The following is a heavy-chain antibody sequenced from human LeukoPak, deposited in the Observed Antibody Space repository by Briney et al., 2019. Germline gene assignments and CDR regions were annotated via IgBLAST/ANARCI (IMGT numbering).Heavy chain of an antibody. CDR3: ARVEWAGVDY. Sequence: PGGSLRLSCAASGFTFSDYYMSWIRQAPGKGLEWVSYISGSDTTIYYADSVKGRITVSRDNAKNSLYLQMNSLRAEDTAVYYCARVEWAGVDYWGQGALVIVSS. CDR2: ISGSDTTI. D-gene: IGHD1-26*01. V-gene: IGHV3-11*01. J-gene: IGHJ4*02. CDR1: GFTFSDYY.